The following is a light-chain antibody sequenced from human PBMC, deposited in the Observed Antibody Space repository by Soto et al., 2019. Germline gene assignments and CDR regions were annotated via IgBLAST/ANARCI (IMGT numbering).Light chain of an antibody. J-gene: IGKJ4*01. CDR2: GAC. CDR1: QSVSSSY. V-gene: IGKV3-20*01. Sequence: EIVLTQSPGTLSLSPGERATLSCRASQSVSSSYLAWYQQKPGQAPRLLIYGACSRATGIPDRFSGSGSGTDFTLTISRLEPEYFAVYYCHQYDSSPLTFGGGTKVEI. CDR3: HQYDSSPLT.